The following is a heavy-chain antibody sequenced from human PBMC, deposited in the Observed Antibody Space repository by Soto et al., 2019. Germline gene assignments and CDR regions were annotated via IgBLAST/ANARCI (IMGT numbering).Heavy chain of an antibody. CDR1: GFTFSGSA. Sequence: GGSLRLSCAASGFTFSGSAMHWVRQASGKGLEWVGRIRSKANSYATAYAASVKGRFTISRDDSKNTAYLQMNSLKTEDTAVYYCTSASRIAAAGTPTYYYYYGMDVWGQGTTVTVSS. CDR2: IRSKANSYAT. J-gene: IGHJ6*02. V-gene: IGHV3-73*01. D-gene: IGHD6-13*01. CDR3: TSASRIAAAGTPTYYYYYGMDV.